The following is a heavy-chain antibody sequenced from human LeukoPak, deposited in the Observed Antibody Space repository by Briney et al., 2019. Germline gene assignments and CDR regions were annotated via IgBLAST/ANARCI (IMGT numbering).Heavy chain of an antibody. CDR2: LNPSGGST. J-gene: IGHJ4*02. V-gene: IGHV1-46*01. D-gene: IGHD2-21*01. Sequence: ASVKVSCKASGYTFTSYYMHWVRQAPGQGLEWMGILNPSGGSTSYAQKFQGRVTMTRDMSTSTVYMELSSLRSEDTAVYYCARDRDSGTLDYWGQGTLVTVSS. CDR1: GYTFTSYY. CDR3: ARDRDSGTLDY.